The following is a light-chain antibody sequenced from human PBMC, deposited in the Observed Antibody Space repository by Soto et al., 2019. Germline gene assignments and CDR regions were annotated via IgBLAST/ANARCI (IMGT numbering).Light chain of an antibody. CDR3: APWIDSLEVHV. J-gene: IGLJ1*01. CDR2: GNN. CDR1: SSNIGINT. Sequence: QSVLTQPPSASGTPGQTITISCSGGSSNIGINTVSWYEHLPGTAPRLLIYGNNQRPSGVPDRFSGSKSGTSASLAISGLQSENEVNYYGAPWIDSLEVHVFGAGTKLTVL. V-gene: IGLV1-44*01.